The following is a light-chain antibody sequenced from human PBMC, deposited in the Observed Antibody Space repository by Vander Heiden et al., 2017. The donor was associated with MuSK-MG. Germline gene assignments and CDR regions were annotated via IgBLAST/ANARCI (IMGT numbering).Light chain of an antibody. CDR3: QQYNNWPPRT. J-gene: IGKJ1*01. CDR2: DAS. Sequence: DTVMTQSPVSLSVSPGGRASLSCRASRSVNSNVAWYQHKSGHVPRLLIYDASTRATGIPDRFVAYGSGTEFTLTINSLQSEDAAIYYCQQYNNWPPRTFGQGTKVEIK. CDR1: RSVNSN. V-gene: IGKV3-15*01.